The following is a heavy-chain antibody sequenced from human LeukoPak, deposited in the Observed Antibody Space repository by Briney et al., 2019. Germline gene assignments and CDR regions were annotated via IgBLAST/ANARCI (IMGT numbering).Heavy chain of an antibody. J-gene: IGHJ5*02. V-gene: IGHV4-39*07. CDR2: IYYTGTT. D-gene: IGHD6-13*01. CDR1: GGSISSSTYY. CDR3: AREPQRLIAAAGTA. Sequence: SETLSLTCTVSGGSISSSTYYWGWIRQPPGKGLQLIGIIYYTGTTSYNPSLKSRVTISVDTSKNQFSLKLSSVTAADTAVYYCAREPQRLIAAAGTAWGQGTLVTVSS.